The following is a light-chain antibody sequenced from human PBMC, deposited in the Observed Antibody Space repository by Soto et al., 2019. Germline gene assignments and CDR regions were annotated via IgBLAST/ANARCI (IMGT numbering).Light chain of an antibody. CDR2: GAS. J-gene: IGKJ1*01. CDR1: QSVGSD. Sequence: EIVLTQSPATLSLSPGERATLSCRASQSVGSDLAWYRQKPGQAPRLLIYGASTRATGIPARFSGSGSGTDFTLTISSLQAEDSAVYYCQQHDAWPATFGQGTKVDIK. V-gene: IGKV3-15*01. CDR3: QQHDAWPAT.